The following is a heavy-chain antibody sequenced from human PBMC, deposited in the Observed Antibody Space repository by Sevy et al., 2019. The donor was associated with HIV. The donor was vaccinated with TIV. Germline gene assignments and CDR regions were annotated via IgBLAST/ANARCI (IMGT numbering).Heavy chain of an antibody. CDR1: GFTFSRYS. V-gene: IGHV3-30*04. CDR3: ALERLSSDVAEYFQN. D-gene: IGHD1-1*01. J-gene: IGHJ1*01. CDR2: ISFDASNK. Sequence: GGSLRLSCAASGFTFSRYSMHWVRQAPGKGLEWVATISFDASNKHYADSVKGRFTISRENFQNSLFLHMNSLRPEDTAVYYCALERLSSDVAEYFQNWGQGTLVTVSS.